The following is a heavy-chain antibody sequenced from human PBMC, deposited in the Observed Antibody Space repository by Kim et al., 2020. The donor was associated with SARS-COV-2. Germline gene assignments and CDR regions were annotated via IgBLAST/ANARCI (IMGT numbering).Heavy chain of an antibody. J-gene: IGHJ5*01. CDR2: INDGSNYI. V-gene: IGHV3-21*06. CDR3: ARVPTNRVEAAPFYLDS. Sequence: GGSLRLSCVGSGFVFSTSIVAWVRQAPNKGLEWVSSINDGSNYIYYADSLKGRFTVSRDNAKNSVYLDMASLTAEDTGVYFCARVPTNRVEAAPFYLDS. D-gene: IGHD3-10*01. CDR1: GFVFSTSI.